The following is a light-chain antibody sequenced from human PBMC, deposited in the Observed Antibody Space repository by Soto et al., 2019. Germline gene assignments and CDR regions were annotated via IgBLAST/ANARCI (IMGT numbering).Light chain of an antibody. CDR3: QQYDSSVT. CDR1: QSVDSRF. CDR2: VAS. Sequence: EIVLTQSPGSLSLSPGERATLSCRASQSVDSRFFAGYQRRPGRAPSLLIYVASRGATGIPDRFTGSGSGTDFTLTISGLEPEDFALYYCQQYDSSVTFGLGTKVEIK. J-gene: IGKJ1*01. V-gene: IGKV3-20*01.